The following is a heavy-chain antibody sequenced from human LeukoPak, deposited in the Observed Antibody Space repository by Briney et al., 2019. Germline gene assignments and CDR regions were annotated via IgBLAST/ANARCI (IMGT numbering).Heavy chain of an antibody. CDR1: GYSISSGYY. Sequence: PSETLSLTCTVSGYSISSGYYWGWVRQSPGKGLEWIAMIYYTGSTYYNPSLKSRVTISVDTSKSQFSLKLRSVTAADTAIYYFARHYVWGGYRYWDNWGQGTLVTVSS. CDR2: IYYTGST. J-gene: IGHJ4*02. V-gene: IGHV4-38-2*02. D-gene: IGHD3-16*02. CDR3: ARHYVWGGYRYWDN.